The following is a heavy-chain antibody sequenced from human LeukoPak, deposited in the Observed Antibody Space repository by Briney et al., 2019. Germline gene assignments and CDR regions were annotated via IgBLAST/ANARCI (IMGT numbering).Heavy chain of an antibody. CDR1: GGSISSGSYY. Sequence: SQTLSLTCTVSGGSISSGSYYWSWIRQPAGKGLEWIVRIYTSGSTNYNPSLKSRVTISVDTSKNQFSLKLSSVTAADTAVYYCARDHYVAAAVEIVWGQGTLVTVSS. D-gene: IGHD6-13*01. V-gene: IGHV4-61*02. J-gene: IGHJ4*02. CDR2: IYTSGST. CDR3: ARDHYVAAAVEIV.